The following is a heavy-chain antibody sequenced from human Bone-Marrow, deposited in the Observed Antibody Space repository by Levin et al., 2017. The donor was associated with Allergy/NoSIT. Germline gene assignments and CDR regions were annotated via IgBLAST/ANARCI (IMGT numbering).Heavy chain of an antibody. Sequence: GESLKISCAASGFTFSSYAMSWVRQAPGKGLEWVSTISGSSGSTYYADSVKGRFTISRDNSKNTLYLQMNSLRAEDTAVYYCATATVVTPLDYWGQGTLVTVSS. CDR2: ISGSSGST. J-gene: IGHJ4*02. CDR3: ATATVVTPLDY. CDR1: GFTFSSYA. D-gene: IGHD4-23*01. V-gene: IGHV3-23*01.